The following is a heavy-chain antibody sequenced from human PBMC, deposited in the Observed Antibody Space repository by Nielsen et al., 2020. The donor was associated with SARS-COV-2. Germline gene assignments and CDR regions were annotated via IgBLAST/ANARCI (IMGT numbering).Heavy chain of an antibody. CDR3: ARETLDHTSSFVDH. Sequence: GESLKISCAASGFPFSKFPMHWVRRAPGKGLEWLAIISYGGDNEHYADSVKGRFTVSRDNSKDTLHLQMSSLNPEDTAVYFCARETLDHTSSFVDHWGQGTLVTVSS. CDR1: GFPFSKFP. D-gene: IGHD1-1*01. CDR2: ISYGGDNE. J-gene: IGHJ5*02. V-gene: IGHV3-30-3*01.